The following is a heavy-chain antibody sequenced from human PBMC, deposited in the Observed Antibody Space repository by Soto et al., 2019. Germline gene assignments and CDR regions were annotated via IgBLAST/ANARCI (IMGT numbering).Heavy chain of an antibody. V-gene: IGHV3-48*01. Sequence: GGSLRLSCAASGFTFSSYSMNWVRQAPGKGLEWVSYISSSSSTIYYADSVKGRFTISRDNAKNSLYLQMNSLRAEDTAVYYCAKARSGSYYYYYMDVWGKGTTVTVSS. CDR2: ISSSSSTI. CDR3: AKARSGSYYYYYMDV. J-gene: IGHJ6*03. CDR1: GFTFSSYS. D-gene: IGHD1-26*01.